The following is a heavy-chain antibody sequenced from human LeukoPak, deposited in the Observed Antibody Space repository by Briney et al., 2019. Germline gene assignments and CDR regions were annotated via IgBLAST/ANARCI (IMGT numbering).Heavy chain of an antibody. J-gene: IGHJ4*02. D-gene: IGHD2-8*01. CDR3: AKVGDIVLMVYAVLGYYFDY. V-gene: IGHV3-23*01. Sequence: PGGSLRLSCAASGFTFSSYAMSWVRQAPGKGLEWVSVISDSGGTTYYADSVKGRFTISRDNSKNTLYLQMNSLRAEDTAVYYCAKVGDIVLMVYAVLGYYFDYWGQGTLVTVSS. CDR1: GFTFSSYA. CDR2: ISDSGGTT.